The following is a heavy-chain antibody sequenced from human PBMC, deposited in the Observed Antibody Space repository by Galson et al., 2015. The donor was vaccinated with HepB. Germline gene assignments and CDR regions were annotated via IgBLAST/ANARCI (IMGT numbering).Heavy chain of an antibody. D-gene: IGHD4-23*01. CDR2: ISGGGGTT. V-gene: IGHV3-23*01. CDR3: ARRAGSYGGAFEI. Sequence: SLRLSCATSGFTFNNYAMSRVRQAPGKGLEWVSTISGGGGTTYYADSVGGRFTISRDNTDNTLYLQVNSLRAEDTAVYFCARRAGSYGGAFEIWGQGAVVTVSS. J-gene: IGHJ3*02. CDR1: GFTFNNYA.